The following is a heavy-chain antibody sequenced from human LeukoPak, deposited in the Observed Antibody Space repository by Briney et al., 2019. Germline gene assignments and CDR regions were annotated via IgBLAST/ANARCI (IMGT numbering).Heavy chain of an antibody. V-gene: IGHV3-23*01. CDR3: AKDSRTFDP. CDR1: GFTFSSYA. J-gene: IGHJ5*02. D-gene: IGHD3/OR15-3a*01. CDR2: ISGSGDNA. Sequence: GGSLRLSCAASGFTFSSYAMSWVRQAPGEGLQWVSAISGSGDNAYYADSVKGRFTISRDNSKNTLYLQMNSLRAEDTAVYYCAKDSRTFDPWGQGTLVTVSS.